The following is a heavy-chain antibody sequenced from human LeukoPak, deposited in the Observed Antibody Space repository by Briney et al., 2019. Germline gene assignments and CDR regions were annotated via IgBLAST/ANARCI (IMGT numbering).Heavy chain of an antibody. Sequence: GGSLRLSCAASGFTFSSYSMNWVRQAPGKGLEWVSYISSSSSTIYYADSVKGRFTISRDNAKNTLYLQMNSLRAEDTAVYYCAKDHIVAAGTVDYWGQGTLVTVSS. D-gene: IGHD6-13*01. J-gene: IGHJ4*02. CDR1: GFTFSSYS. CDR3: AKDHIVAAGTVDY. CDR2: ISSSSSTI. V-gene: IGHV3-48*04.